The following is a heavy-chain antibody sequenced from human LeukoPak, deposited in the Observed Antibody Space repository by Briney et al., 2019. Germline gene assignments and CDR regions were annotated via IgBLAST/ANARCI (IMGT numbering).Heavy chain of an antibody. D-gene: IGHD5/OR15-5a*01. Sequence: PGGSLRLSCAASGFTFSSYSMNWARQAPGKGLEWVSSISSSSSYIYYADSVKGRFTISRDNANNSLYLQMNSLRAEDTALYYCASRVSNDYWGQGTLVTVSS. CDR2: ISSSSSYI. V-gene: IGHV3-21*01. CDR3: ASRVSNDY. CDR1: GFTFSSYS. J-gene: IGHJ4*02.